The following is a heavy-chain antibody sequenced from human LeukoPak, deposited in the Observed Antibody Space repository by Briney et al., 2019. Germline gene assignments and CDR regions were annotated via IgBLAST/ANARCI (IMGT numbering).Heavy chain of an antibody. Sequence: KPSETLSLTCDVSGKSVTTGYYWAWIRQPPRKSLEWIGIIYHRESGHYQPSLKSRVSMAVDTCKNEFSLRLSAVTAADTAVYYCAGALQYCTSGCAYLFDYWGQGTLVAVSS. CDR3: AGALQYCTSGCAYLFDY. D-gene: IGHD2-8*01. V-gene: IGHV4-38-2*01. CDR2: IYHRESG. J-gene: IGHJ4*02. CDR1: GKSVTTGYY.